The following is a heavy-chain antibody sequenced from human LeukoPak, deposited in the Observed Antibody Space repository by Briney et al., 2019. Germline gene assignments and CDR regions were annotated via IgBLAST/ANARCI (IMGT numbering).Heavy chain of an antibody. Sequence: SETLSLTCAVFGASMSSGAYSWNWIRQPPGKGPEWIGYIYHTGSSYYNPSLKSRVTISVDTSKKQFSLKLRSVTAADTAMYYCARGEQLGGGYSYYYYMDVWGKGTTVTVSS. CDR2: IYHTGSS. J-gene: IGHJ6*03. CDR1: GASMSSGAYS. V-gene: IGHV4-30-4*07. D-gene: IGHD6-6*01. CDR3: ARGEQLGGGYSYYYYMDV.